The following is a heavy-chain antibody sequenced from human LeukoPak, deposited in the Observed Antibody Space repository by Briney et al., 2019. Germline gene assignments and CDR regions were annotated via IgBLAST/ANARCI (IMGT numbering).Heavy chain of an antibody. J-gene: IGHJ4*02. V-gene: IGHV4-4*02. CDR1: GGSISSSNW. CDR3: ARGRPTVTTVPAD. CDR2: IFHSGST. D-gene: IGHD4-17*01. Sequence: SASLSLTCAVSGGSISSSNWWCWVRQPPGKGLEWIWEIFHSGSTNYNPSLKSRVTISADKSKNQFSLKLSSVTAADTAVYYCARGRPTVTTVPADWGQGTLVTVSS.